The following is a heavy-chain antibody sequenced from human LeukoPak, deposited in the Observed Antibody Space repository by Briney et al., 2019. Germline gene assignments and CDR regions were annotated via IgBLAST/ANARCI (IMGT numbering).Heavy chain of an antibody. D-gene: IGHD3-22*01. Sequence: GRSLRLSCAAPGFTFSSYGMHWVRQAPGKGLEWVAVIWYDGSNKYYADSVKGRFTISRDNSKNTLYLQMNSLRAEDTAVYYCARDSRAGYYDSSGYEDFDYWGQGTLVTVSS. CDR1: GFTFSSYG. J-gene: IGHJ4*02. CDR3: ARDSRAGYYDSSGYEDFDY. V-gene: IGHV3-33*01. CDR2: IWYDGSNK.